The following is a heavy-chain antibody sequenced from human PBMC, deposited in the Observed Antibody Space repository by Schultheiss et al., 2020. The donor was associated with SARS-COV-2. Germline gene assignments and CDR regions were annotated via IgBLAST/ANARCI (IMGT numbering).Heavy chain of an antibody. CDR1: GGSVSSGSYY. V-gene: IGHV4-61*10. J-gene: IGHJ5*02. Sequence: SETLSLTCTVSGGSVSSGSYYWSWIRQPAGKGLEWIGRIYTSGSTNYNPSLKSRVTISIDTSKNQFSLKLSSVTPADTAVYYCAREDGRAWGQGTLVTVSS. D-gene: IGHD5-24*01. CDR3: AREDGRA. CDR2: IYTSGST.